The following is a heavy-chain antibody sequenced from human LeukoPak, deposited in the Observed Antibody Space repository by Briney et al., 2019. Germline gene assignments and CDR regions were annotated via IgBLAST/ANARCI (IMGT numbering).Heavy chain of an antibody. D-gene: IGHD4-23*01. CDR1: GFTVSSNY. CDR3: ARGSNSACDY. CDR2: IYNSGNT. Sequence: GGSLRLSCAASGFTVSSNYMSWVRQAPGKGLEWVSVIYNSGNTYYADSLKGRFTVSRDISNNTVYLQMNSLRADDTAVYYCARGSNSACDYWGQGALVTVSS. J-gene: IGHJ4*02. V-gene: IGHV3-66*01.